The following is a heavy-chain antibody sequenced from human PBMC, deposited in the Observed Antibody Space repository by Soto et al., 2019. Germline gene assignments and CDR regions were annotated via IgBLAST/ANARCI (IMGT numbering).Heavy chain of an antibody. D-gene: IGHD3-16*01. J-gene: IGHJ4*02. Sequence: QVQLVESGGGVVQPGRSLRLSCAASGFTFSSYTMQWVRQAPGKGLDWVAFIWYDGSNEYYADSVKGRFTISRDNSKNTLYLQMNGLRAEDTAVYYCASDTHLGGFVDYWGQGTLVTVSS. V-gene: IGHV3-33*01. CDR1: GFTFSSYT. CDR2: IWYDGSNE. CDR3: ASDTHLGGFVDY.